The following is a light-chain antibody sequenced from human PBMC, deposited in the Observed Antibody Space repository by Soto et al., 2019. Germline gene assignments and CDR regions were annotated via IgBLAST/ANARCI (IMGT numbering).Light chain of an antibody. J-gene: IGKJ2*01. CDR1: QSVSSSY. Sequence: EIVLTQSPGTLSLSPGERATLSCRASQSVSSSYLVWYQQKPGRAPRLLLYAASSRATGIPDRFSGSGSGTDFTLTISRLEPEDFAVDYCQQFGGSPYTFGQGTKLEIK. V-gene: IGKV3-20*01. CDR2: AAS. CDR3: QQFGGSPYT.